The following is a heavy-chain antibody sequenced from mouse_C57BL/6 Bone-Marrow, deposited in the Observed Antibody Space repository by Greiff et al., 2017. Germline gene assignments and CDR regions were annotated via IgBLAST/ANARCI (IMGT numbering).Heavy chain of an antibody. V-gene: IGHV1-82*01. Sequence: QVTLKESGPELVKPGASVKISCKASGYAFSSSWMNWVKQRPGKGLEWIGRIYPGDGDTNYNGKFKGKATLTADKSSSTAYMQLSSLTSEDSAVYFCARGDYYGSSYFYYAMDDWGQGTSVTVSS. J-gene: IGHJ4*01. CDR1: GYAFSSSW. CDR3: ARGDYYGSSYFYYAMDD. CDR2: IYPGDGDT. D-gene: IGHD1-1*01.